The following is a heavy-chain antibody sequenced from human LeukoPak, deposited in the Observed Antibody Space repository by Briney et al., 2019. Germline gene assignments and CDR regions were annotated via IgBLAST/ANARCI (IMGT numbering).Heavy chain of an antibody. Sequence: SETLSLTCTVSGGSISSSSYYWGWIRQPPGKGLEWIGSIYYSGSTYYNPSLKSRVTISVDTSKNQFSLKLSSVTAADTAVYYCARLSYGDYEDNWGQGTLVTVSS. D-gene: IGHD4-17*01. CDR3: ARLSYGDYEDN. CDR1: GGSISSSSYY. CDR2: IYYSGST. J-gene: IGHJ4*02. V-gene: IGHV4-39*01.